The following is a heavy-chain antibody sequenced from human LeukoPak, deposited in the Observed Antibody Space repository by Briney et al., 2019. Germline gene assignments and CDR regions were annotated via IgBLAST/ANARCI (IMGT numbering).Heavy chain of an antibody. CDR2: IWYDGSNK. D-gene: IGHD3-10*01. J-gene: IGHJ6*02. V-gene: IGHV3-33*01. Sequence: GGSLRLSCAASGFTFSSYGMHWVRQAPGKGLEWVAVIWYDGSNKYYADSVKGRFTISRDDSKNTLYLQMNSLRAEDTAVYYCVREGLLWFGEDGMDVWGQGTTVTVSS. CDR3: VREGLLWFGEDGMDV. CDR1: GFTFSSYG.